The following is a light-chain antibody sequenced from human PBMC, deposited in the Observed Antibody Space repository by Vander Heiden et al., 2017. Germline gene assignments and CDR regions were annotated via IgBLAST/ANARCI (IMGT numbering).Light chain of an antibody. Sequence: SCVLSQPPLVSVAPGQTARITCGGNNIGSKSFHWYQQQPGRAPVLFSYDDSGRPPGSPALFSGANSGITATPTISSVEAGDEADYYCQVWDSSSDHRVFGTGTKVTVL. CDR3: QVWDSSSDHRV. CDR2: DDS. J-gene: IGLJ1*01. CDR1: NIGSKS. V-gene: IGLV3-21*02.